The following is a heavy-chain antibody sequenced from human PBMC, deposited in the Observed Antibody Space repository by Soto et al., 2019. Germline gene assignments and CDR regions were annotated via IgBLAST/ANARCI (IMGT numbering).Heavy chain of an antibody. CDR1: GGTFSSYA. J-gene: IGHJ5*02. CDR2: IIPIFGTA. D-gene: IGHD6-13*01. CDR3: ARDTRIAAPRGRFDP. V-gene: IGHV1-69*01. Sequence: QVQLVQSGAEVKKPGSSVKVSCKASGGTFSSYAISWVRQAPGQGLEWMGGIIPIFGTANYAQKFQGRVTITADESRSTADMELSSLRAEDTAVCYCARDTRIAAPRGRFDPWGQGTLVTVSS.